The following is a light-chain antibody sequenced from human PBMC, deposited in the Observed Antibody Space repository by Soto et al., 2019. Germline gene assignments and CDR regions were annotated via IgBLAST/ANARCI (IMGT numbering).Light chain of an antibody. CDR3: SSFTSSMTNA. V-gene: IGLV2-14*02. CDR2: EVT. CDR1: SSDVGSYNL. J-gene: IGLJ1*01. Sequence: QSALTQPASVSGSPGQSITISCTGTSSDVGSYNLVSRYQQHPGKAPKFMIFEVTQRPSGVSNRFSGSKSGNTASLTISGLQAADEADYFCSSFTSSMTNAFGSGTKFTVL.